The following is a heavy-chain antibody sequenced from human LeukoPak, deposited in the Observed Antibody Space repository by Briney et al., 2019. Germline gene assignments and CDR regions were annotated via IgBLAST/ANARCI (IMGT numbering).Heavy chain of an antibody. V-gene: IGHV3-30*04. J-gene: IGHJ4*02. CDR3: ARGLTMIVVVIPRVVDY. D-gene: IGHD3-22*01. CDR1: GFAFSSYA. Sequence: GGSLRPSCAASGFAFSSYALHWVRQAPGKGLEWVAVISYDGSNKYYADSVKGRFTISRDNSKNTLYLQMNSLRAEDTAVYYCARGLTMIVVVIPRVVDYWGQGTLVTVSS. CDR2: ISYDGSNK.